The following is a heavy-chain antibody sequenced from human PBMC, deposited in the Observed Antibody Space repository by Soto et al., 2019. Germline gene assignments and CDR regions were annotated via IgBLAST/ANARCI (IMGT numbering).Heavy chain of an antibody. CDR1: GGSISSYY. CDR3: ARQNGTTGYYYYMDV. CDR2: IYYSGST. D-gene: IGHD4-17*01. Sequence: SETLSLTCTVSGGSISSYYWSWILQPPGKRLEWIGYIYYSGSTNYNPSLKSRVTISVDTSKNQFSLKLSSVTAADTAVYYCARQNGTTGYYYYMDVWGKGTTVTVSS. J-gene: IGHJ6*03. V-gene: IGHV4-59*08.